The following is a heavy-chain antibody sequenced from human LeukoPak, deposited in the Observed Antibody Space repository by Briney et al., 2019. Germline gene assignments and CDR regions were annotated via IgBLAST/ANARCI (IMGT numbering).Heavy chain of an antibody. V-gene: IGHV4-34*01. D-gene: IGHD3-10*01. J-gene: IGHJ5*02. Sequence: PSETLSLTCAVYGGSFSGYYWSWIRQPPGKGLEWIGEINHSGSTNYNRSLKRRVTISVATSKHQFSLQLRSVTAADTAVYYCARDYYGSGSYSGGGFDPWGQGTLSPSPQ. CDR1: GGSFSGYY. CDR3: ARDYYGSGSYSGGGFDP. CDR2: INHSGST.